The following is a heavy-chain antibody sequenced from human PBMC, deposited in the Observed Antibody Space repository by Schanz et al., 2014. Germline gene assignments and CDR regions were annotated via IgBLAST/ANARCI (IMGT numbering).Heavy chain of an antibody. J-gene: IGHJ5*02. Sequence: QVQLVQSGAEVEKPGASVTVSCKASGYMYTSHFLHWVRQAPGQGFEWIGLINPIDGSTTYPLRFHGRITMTRDTSTTTFYMELSSLRSEDTAIYYCARGNTIFGVVILGWLDPWGQGTLVTVSS. V-gene: IGHV1-46*01. CDR3: ARGNTIFGVVILGWLDP. CDR1: GYMYTSHF. D-gene: IGHD3-3*01. CDR2: INPIDGST.